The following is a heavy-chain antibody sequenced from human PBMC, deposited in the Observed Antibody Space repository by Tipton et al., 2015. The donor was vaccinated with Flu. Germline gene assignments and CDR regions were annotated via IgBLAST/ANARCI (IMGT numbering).Heavy chain of an antibody. CDR1: GGSISSGGYS. J-gene: IGHJ4*02. D-gene: IGHD7-27*01. CDR2: IYHSGTT. Sequence: TLSITCSVSGGSISSGGYSWTWIRQPPGKGLEWVGYIYHSGTTYYNPSLKSRVIISGDRSNNQFSLKLSSVTAADTAVYYCASKVANWGVWEPLDYWGQGTLVTVSS. CDR3: ASKVANWGVWEPLDY. V-gene: IGHV4-30-2*01.